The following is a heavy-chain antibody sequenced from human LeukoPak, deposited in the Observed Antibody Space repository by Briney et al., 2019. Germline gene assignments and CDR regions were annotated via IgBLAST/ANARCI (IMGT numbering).Heavy chain of an antibody. J-gene: IGHJ4*02. D-gene: IGHD2-15*01. CDR3: ARIYCSGGSCYGYFDY. CDR2: INPNSGGT. V-gene: IGHV1-2*02. CDR1: GYTFTGYY. Sequence: ASVTVSCKASGYTFTGYYMHWVRQAPGQGLEWMGWINPNSGGTNYAQKFQGRVTMTRDTSISTAYMELSRLRSDDTAVYYCARIYCSGGSCYGYFDYWGQGTLVTVSS.